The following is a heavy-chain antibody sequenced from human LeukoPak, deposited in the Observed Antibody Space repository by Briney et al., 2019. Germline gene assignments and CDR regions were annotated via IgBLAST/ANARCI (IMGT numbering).Heavy chain of an antibody. J-gene: IGHJ5*02. D-gene: IGHD6-13*01. CDR1: GFTVSNNY. CDR3: AGSRSANWFDP. Sequence: GGSLRLSCAASGFTVSNNYMSWVRQAPGKGLEWVSVIYSGGSTYYADSVKGRFTISRDNSKNTLYLQMNSLRAEDTAVYYCAGSRSANWFDPWGQGTLVTVSS. V-gene: IGHV3-53*01. CDR2: IYSGGST.